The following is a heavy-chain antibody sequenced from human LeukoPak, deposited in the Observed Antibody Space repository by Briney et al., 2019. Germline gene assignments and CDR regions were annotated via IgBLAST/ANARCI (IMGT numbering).Heavy chain of an antibody. D-gene: IGHD3/OR15-3a*01. CDR2: INWNGGST. CDR3: ARHKGLYYNYYMDV. V-gene: IGHV3-20*04. J-gene: IGHJ6*03. CDR1: GFTFDDYG. Sequence: GGSLRRSCAASGFTFDDYGMSWVRQAPGKGLEWVSGINWNGGSTGYADSVKGRFTISRDNAKNSLYLQMNSLRAEDTALYYCARHKGLYYNYYMDVWGKGTTVTVSS.